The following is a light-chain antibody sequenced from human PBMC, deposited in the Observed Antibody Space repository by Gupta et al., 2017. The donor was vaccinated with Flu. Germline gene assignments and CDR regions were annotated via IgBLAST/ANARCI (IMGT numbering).Light chain of an antibody. J-gene: IGLJ2*01. CDR3: QVWDSSSDHVV. CDR1: NIGSKS. Sequence: SYVRTQPPSVSVAPGQTARITRGGNNIGSKSVHWYQQTPGQAPVLVVYDDSDRPSGIPERFSGSNSGNTATLTISRVEAGDEADYYCQVWDSSSDHVVFGGGTKLTVL. V-gene: IGLV3-21*02. CDR2: DDS.